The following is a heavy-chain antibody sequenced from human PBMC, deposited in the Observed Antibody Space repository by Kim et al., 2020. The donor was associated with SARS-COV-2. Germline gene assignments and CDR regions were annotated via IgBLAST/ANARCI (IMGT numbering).Heavy chain of an antibody. Sequence: ASVKVSCKASGYTFTSYAMHWVRQAPGQRLEWMGWINAGNGNTKYSQKFQGRVTITRDTSASTAYMELSSLRSEDTAVYYCARDQDYYGSGSHLFEYWGQGTLVTVSS. D-gene: IGHD3-10*01. CDR2: INAGNGNT. CDR3: ARDQDYYGSGSHLFEY. V-gene: IGHV1-3*01. CDR1: GYTFTSYA. J-gene: IGHJ4*02.